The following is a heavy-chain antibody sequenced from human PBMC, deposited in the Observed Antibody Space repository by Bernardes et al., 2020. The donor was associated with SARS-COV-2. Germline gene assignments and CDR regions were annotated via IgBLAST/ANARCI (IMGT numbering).Heavy chain of an antibody. J-gene: IGHJ4*02. CDR1: GVSIRSGDYY. D-gene: IGHD1-20*01. V-gene: IGHV4-61*02. Sequence: SETLSLTCTVSGVSIRSGDYYWTWFRQPAGKGLEWIGRIYGSTNYNPYLNSRVTISVDASMNQFSLKLRSVTAADTAVYYCALTNITIRKGVDFWGQGTLVTVSS. CDR2: IYGST. CDR3: ALTNITIRKGVDF.